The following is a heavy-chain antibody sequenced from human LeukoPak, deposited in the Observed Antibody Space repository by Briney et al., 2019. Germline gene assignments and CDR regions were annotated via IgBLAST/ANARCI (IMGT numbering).Heavy chain of an antibody. V-gene: IGHV3-7*01. Sequence: GGSLRLSCAASGFTFNNARMSWVRQAPGKGLEWVANIKQDGSEKYYVDSVKGRFTISRDNAKNSLYLQMNSLRAEDTAVYYCARGAAMVSQYYFDYWGQGTLVTVSS. CDR2: IKQDGSEK. D-gene: IGHD5-18*01. J-gene: IGHJ4*02. CDR3: ARGAAMVSQYYFDY. CDR1: GFTFNNAR.